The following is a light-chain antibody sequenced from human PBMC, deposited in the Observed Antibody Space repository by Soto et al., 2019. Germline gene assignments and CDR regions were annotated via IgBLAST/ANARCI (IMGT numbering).Light chain of an antibody. CDR3: QSYDSGLSGYV. CDR2: ENN. J-gene: IGLJ1*01. CDR1: SSNIGAGYE. V-gene: IGLV1-40*01. Sequence: QSVLTQPPSVSEAPGQRVTISCTGSSSNIGAGYEAHWYQQVPGTAPKLLICENNNRPSGVPDRFSGSKSGTSASLAITGLQAEDEAEYYCQSYDSGLSGYVFGTGTKLTVL.